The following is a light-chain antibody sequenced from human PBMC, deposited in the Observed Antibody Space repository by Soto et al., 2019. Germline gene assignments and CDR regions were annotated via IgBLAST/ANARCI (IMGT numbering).Light chain of an antibody. J-gene: IGKJ4*01. CDR2: GAS. CDR3: QHDGLT. CDR1: QSVSSSY. Sequence: DIVLTQSPGTLSLSPGERATLSCRASQSVSSSYLAWYQQKPSQAPRLLIYGASSRATGILDRFSGSGSGTDFTLNIRRLEPEYFAVYYCQHDGLTFCGGTKVKIK. V-gene: IGKV3-20*01.